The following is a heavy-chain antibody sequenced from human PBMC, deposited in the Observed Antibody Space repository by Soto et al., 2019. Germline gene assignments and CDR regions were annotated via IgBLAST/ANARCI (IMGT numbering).Heavy chain of an antibody. Sequence: PGESLKISCKGSGYSFTSYWIGWVRQMPGKGLEWMGIIYPGDSDTRYSPSFQGQVTISADKSISTAYLQWSSLKASDTAMYYCARFADLRFPGSGSPAYYYYYGMDVWGQGTTVTVSS. J-gene: IGHJ6*02. CDR3: ARFADLRFPGSGSPAYYYYYGMDV. CDR1: GYSFTSYW. V-gene: IGHV5-51*01. CDR2: IYPGDSDT. D-gene: IGHD3-10*01.